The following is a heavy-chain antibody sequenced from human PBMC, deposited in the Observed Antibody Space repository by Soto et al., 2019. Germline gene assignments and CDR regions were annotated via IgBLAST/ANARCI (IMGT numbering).Heavy chain of an antibody. D-gene: IGHD3-3*01. V-gene: IGHV3-33*01. CDR2: IWYDGSNK. Sequence: GGSLRLSCAASGFTFSSYGMHWVRQAPGKGLEWVAVIWYDGSNKYYADSVKGRFTISRDNSKNTLYLQMNSLRAEDTAVYYCARAGGITIFGVVSWFATWGQETLVTVSS. CDR1: GFTFSSYG. CDR3: ARAGGITIFGVVSWFAT. J-gene: IGHJ5*02.